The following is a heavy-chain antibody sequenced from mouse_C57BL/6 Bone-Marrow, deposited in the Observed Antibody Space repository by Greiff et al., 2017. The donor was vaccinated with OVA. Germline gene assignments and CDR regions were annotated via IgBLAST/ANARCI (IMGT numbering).Heavy chain of an antibody. V-gene: IGHV1-82*01. Sequence: VQLQESGPELVKPGASVKISCKASGYAFSSSWMNWVKQRPGKGLEWIGRIYPGDGDTNYNGKFKGKATLTADKSSSTAYMQLSSLTSEDSAVYFCARGGVITTVVAPHWYFDVWGTGTTVTVSS. J-gene: IGHJ1*03. D-gene: IGHD1-1*01. CDR3: ARGGVITTVVAPHWYFDV. CDR2: IYPGDGDT. CDR1: GYAFSSSW.